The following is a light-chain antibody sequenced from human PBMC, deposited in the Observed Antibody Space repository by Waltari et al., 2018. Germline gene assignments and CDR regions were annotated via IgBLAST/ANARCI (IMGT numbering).Light chain of an antibody. Sequence: QSVLTQPPSASGTPGQRVTISCSGSISNIGSNTVNCYQQLPGTAPKLLIYSNNQRPSGGPDRFSGSKSGTSASLAISGLQSDDEANYYCAAWDDSLYVLFGGGTKLTVL. CDR2: SNN. V-gene: IGLV1-44*01. CDR3: AAWDDSLYVL. J-gene: IGLJ2*01. CDR1: ISNIGSNT.